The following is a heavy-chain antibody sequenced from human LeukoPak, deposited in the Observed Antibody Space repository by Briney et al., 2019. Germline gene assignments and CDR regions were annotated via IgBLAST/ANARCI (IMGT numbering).Heavy chain of an antibody. D-gene: IGHD2-2*01. CDR2: ISGSGGST. CDR1: EFTFSSYA. J-gene: IGHJ4*02. CDR3: AKGDIVVVPAAITFTY. Sequence: GGALRLSCAASEFTFSSYAMSWVRQAPGKGLEWVSAISGSGGSTYYAESVKGGFTISRDNSRNTLYLQMYSLRAEDTAVYYCAKGDIVVVPAAITFTYWGQGTLVTVSS. V-gene: IGHV3-23*01.